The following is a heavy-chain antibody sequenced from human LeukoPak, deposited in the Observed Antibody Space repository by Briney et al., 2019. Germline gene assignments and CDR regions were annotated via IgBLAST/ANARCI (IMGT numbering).Heavy chain of an antibody. CDR2: ISYDGSNK. CDR3: AKVYSSGYYYFDY. Sequence: PGRSLRLSCAASGFVFSNYGMHWVRQAPGKGLEWVAVISYDGSNKYYADSVKGRFTISRDNSKNTLYLQMNSLRAEDSAVYYCAKVYSSGYYYFDYWGQGTLVTVSS. CDR1: GFVFSNYG. V-gene: IGHV3-30*18. J-gene: IGHJ4*02. D-gene: IGHD3-22*01.